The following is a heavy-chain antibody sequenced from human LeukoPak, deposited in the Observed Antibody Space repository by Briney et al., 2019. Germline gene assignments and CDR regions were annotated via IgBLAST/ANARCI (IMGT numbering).Heavy chain of an antibody. D-gene: IGHD2-2*01. CDR2: IYTSGST. CDR1: GGSISSSSYY. Sequence: SETLSLTCTVSGGSISSSSYYWGWIRQPPGKGLEWIGRIYTSGSTNYNPSLKSRVTISVDTSKNQFSLKLSSVTAADTAVYYCAGHCSSTSCWGSDYWGQGTLVTVSS. J-gene: IGHJ4*02. CDR3: AGHCSSTSCWGSDY. V-gene: IGHV4-61*02.